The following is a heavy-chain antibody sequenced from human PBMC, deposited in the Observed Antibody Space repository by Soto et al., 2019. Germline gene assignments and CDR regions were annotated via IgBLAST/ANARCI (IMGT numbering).Heavy chain of an antibody. CDR3: ARHTDDILTGNEALDI. CDR2: VYYSGTT. J-gene: IGHJ3*02. V-gene: IGHV4-59*08. CDR1: GGSINNYY. Sequence: SETPSLTCTVSGGSINNYYWSWIRQSPGKGLEWIGYVYYSGTTNYNPTLKSRITILVDTSENQFSLKLTSVTAADTAVYYCARHTDDILTGNEALDIWGQGTVVTVSS. D-gene: IGHD3-9*01.